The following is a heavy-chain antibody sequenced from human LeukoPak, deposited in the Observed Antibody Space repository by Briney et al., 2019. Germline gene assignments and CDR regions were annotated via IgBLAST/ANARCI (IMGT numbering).Heavy chain of an antibody. CDR3: ARDYYDSSGYPYY. CDR2: INPNSGGT. CDR1: GYTFTGYY. Sequence: ASVKVSCKASGYTFTGYYMHWVRQAPGQGLEWMGWINPNSGGTNYAQKFRGRVTMTRDTSISTAYMELSRLRSDDTAVYYCARDYYDSSGYPYYWGQGTLVTVSS. D-gene: IGHD3-22*01. J-gene: IGHJ4*02. V-gene: IGHV1-2*02.